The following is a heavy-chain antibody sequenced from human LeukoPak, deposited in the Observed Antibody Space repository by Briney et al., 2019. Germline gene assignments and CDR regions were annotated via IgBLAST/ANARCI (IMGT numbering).Heavy chain of an antibody. Sequence: ASVKVSCKASGYTFTSYGISWVRQAPGQGLEWMGWISAYNGNTNYAQKLQGRVTMTTDTSTSTAHMELRSLRSDDTAVYYCARDGWPVSAPTDYWGQGTLVTVSS. CDR1: GYTFTSYG. D-gene: IGHD5-24*01. CDR2: ISAYNGNT. J-gene: IGHJ4*02. CDR3: ARDGWPVSAPTDY. V-gene: IGHV1-18*01.